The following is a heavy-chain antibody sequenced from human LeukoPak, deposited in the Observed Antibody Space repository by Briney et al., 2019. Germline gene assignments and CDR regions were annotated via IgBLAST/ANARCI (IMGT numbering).Heavy chain of an antibody. J-gene: IGHJ4*02. V-gene: IGHV3-23*01. Sequence: QSGGSLRLSCAASGFIFSSYAMSWVRQAPGKGLEWVSAISNSGGSTYYADSVKGRFTISRDNSKNTLYLQMNSLRAEDTAVYYCAKDQLEYYYDSSGYLERFWGQGTLVTVSS. CDR3: AKDQLEYYYDSSGYLERF. CDR2: ISNSGGST. CDR1: GFIFSSYA. D-gene: IGHD3-22*01.